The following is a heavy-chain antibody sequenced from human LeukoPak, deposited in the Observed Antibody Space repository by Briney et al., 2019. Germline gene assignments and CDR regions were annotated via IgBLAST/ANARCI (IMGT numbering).Heavy chain of an antibody. D-gene: IGHD4-17*01. CDR3: VKDAVTTFLDAFDI. V-gene: IGHV3-48*01. J-gene: IGHJ3*02. Sequence: PGGSLRLSCAASGFTFSSHNMNWVRQAPGKGLEWVSYISSSSSTMYYADSVKGRFTISRDNSKNTLYLEMNSLRAEDTAVYYCVKDAVTTFLDAFDIWGQGTMVTVSS. CDR2: ISSSSSTM. CDR1: GFTFSSHN.